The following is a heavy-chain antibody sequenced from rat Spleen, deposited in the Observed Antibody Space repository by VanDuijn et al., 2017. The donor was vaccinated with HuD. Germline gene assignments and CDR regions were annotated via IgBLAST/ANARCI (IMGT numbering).Heavy chain of an antibody. J-gene: IGHJ1*01. Sequence: EVQLVESGGGLVQPGGSLKLSCVASGFTFNNYWMTWIRQAPGKGLEWVASITNASGRTYYPDSVKGRFTISRDNAKSTLYLQMDSLRSEDTAIYYCARHEDYYSIYPHWYFDFWGPGTMVTVSS. V-gene: IGHV5-31*01. CDR2: ITNASGRT. D-gene: IGHD1-2*01. CDR3: ARHEDYYSIYPHWYFDF. CDR1: GFTFNNYW.